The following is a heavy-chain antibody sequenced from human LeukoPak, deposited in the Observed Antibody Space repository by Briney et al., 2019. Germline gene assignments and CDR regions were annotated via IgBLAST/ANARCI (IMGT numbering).Heavy chain of an antibody. Sequence: SVKVTCKASGGTFSSYAISWVRQAPGQGLEWMGGIIPIFGTANYAQKFQGRVTITADKSTSTAYMELSSLRSEDTAVYYCASGVGYCSGGSCYRPLFWGQGTLVTVSS. CDR1: GGTFSSYA. V-gene: IGHV1-69*06. D-gene: IGHD2-15*01. CDR3: ASGVGYCSGGSCYRPLF. CDR2: IIPIFGTA. J-gene: IGHJ4*02.